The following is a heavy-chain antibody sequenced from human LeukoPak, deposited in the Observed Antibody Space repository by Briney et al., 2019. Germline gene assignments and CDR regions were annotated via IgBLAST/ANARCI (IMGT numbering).Heavy chain of an antibody. Sequence: GGSLRLSCAASGFTFSSYSLNWVRQAPGKGLEWVSSVSTGSNYIYYADSVKGRFTISRDNDKNSLYLQMNSLRVEDTAVYYCARDLGTVAPDPWGQGTLVTVSS. CDR1: GFTFSSYS. D-gene: IGHD4-23*01. J-gene: IGHJ5*02. V-gene: IGHV3-21*04. CDR3: ARDLGTVAPDP. CDR2: VSTGSNYI.